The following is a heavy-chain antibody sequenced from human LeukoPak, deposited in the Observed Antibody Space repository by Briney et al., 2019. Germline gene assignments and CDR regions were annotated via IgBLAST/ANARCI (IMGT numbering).Heavy chain of an antibody. CDR3: ARRANDYDSIGFAFDI. Sequence: GEALKISCKGSGFSFTSNWIGWVRQMPGKGLELMGIFHPGDSDTRYSPSFQGQVTISADKSIRTAYLQWSSLKASDTAMYYCARRANDYDSIGFAFDIWGQGTMVTVSS. V-gene: IGHV5-51*01. CDR1: GFSFTSNW. J-gene: IGHJ3*02. D-gene: IGHD4-17*01. CDR2: FHPGDSDT.